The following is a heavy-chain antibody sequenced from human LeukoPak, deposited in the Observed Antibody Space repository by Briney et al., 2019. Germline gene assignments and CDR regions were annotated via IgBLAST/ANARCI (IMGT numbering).Heavy chain of an antibody. CDR2: ISYDGSNK. CDR3: ARDSSGWGGNNWFDP. CDR1: GFTFGVYA. D-gene: IGHD6-19*01. V-gene: IGHV3-30*01. Sequence: GTSLRLSCAASGFTFGVYAIHWVRQAPAKGLEWVAFISYDGSNKYYADSVKGRFTISRDNAKNTSYLEMNSLRAEDTAVYYCARDSSGWGGNNWFDPWGQGTLVTVSS. J-gene: IGHJ5*02.